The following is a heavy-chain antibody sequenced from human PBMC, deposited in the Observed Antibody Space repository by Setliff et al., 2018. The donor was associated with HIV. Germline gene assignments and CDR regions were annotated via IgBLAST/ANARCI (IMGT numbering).Heavy chain of an antibody. V-gene: IGHV4-39*07. CDR1: GESISSKNYY. J-gene: IGHJ4*02. CDR2: INYSGST. CDR3: AQMSISASVYFDY. D-gene: IGHD2-21*01. Sequence: SETLSLTCIVSGESISSKNYYWGWIRQPPGKGLEWIGSINYSGSTYYNPSLKSRVTISGDTSKNQFSLRLKSVTAADTAVYFCAQMSISASVYFDYWGQGTLVTVSS.